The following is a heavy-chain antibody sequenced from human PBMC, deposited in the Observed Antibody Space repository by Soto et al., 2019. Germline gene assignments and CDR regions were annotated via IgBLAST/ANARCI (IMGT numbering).Heavy chain of an antibody. Sequence: EVQLVESGGGLIQPGGSLRLSCAASGFTVSGNYITWVRQAPGKGLEWVSVIFSGDNTYYSDSVKGRFTISTDNSKNTVFLQMNRLIGDDTAVYFCATGLTLPVRPSFDTWGQGTLLTVSS. J-gene: IGHJ5*02. CDR1: GFTVSGNY. CDR2: IFSGDNT. V-gene: IGHV3-53*01. CDR3: ATGLTLPVRPSFDT. D-gene: IGHD2-21*02.